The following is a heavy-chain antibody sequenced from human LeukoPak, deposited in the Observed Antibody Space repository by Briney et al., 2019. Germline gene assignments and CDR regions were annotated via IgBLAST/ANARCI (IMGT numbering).Heavy chain of an antibody. CDR3: ARLVGKLLWFGELLIQPGNFDY. CDR1: GGSISSTRYY. V-gene: IGHV4-39*07. Sequence: SESLSPACTVAGGSISSTRYYWGWVRQPPGKGLEWFGSIYYSGSTYSNPSLKSRVTISVDTSKNQLSLKLSSVTAADTAVYYCARLVGKLLWFGELLIQPGNFDYWGQRTLVTVSS. D-gene: IGHD3-10*01. J-gene: IGHJ4*02. CDR2: IYYSGST.